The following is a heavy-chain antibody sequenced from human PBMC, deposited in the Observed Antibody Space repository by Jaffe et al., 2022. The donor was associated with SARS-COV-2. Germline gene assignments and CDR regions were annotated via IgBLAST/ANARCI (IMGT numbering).Heavy chain of an antibody. CDR2: IYHSGST. J-gene: IGHJ4*02. D-gene: IGHD3-22*01. Sequence: QVQLQESGPGLVKPSETLSLTCTVSGYSISSGYYWGWIRQPPGKGLEWIGSIYHSGSTYYNPSLKSRVTISVDTSKNQFSLKLSSVTAADTAVYYCARSAYYYDSSGYYYLGWGQGTLVTVSS. CDR3: ARSAYYYDSSGYYYLG. CDR1: GYSISSGYY. V-gene: IGHV4-38-2*02.